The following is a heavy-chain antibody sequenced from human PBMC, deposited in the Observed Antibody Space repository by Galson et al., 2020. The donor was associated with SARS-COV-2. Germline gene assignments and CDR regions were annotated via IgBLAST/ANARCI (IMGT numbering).Heavy chain of an antibody. J-gene: IGHJ3*02. CDR1: GFTFSSYA. V-gene: IGHV3-23*01. CDR3: AKSASHIRMVRGAGVDI. Sequence: GESLKISCAAPGFTFSSYAMTWVRQAPGKGLEGVSSNSSNSDYTHYADSVKGHFTISRDNSKNTLYLQMNSLRAEDTAVYYCAKSASHIRMVRGAGVDIWGQGTVLTVSS. CDR2: NSSNSDYT. D-gene: IGHD3-10*01.